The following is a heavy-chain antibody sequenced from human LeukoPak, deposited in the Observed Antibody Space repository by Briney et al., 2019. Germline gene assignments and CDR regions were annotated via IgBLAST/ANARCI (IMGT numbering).Heavy chain of an antibody. CDR2: INQDASVR. J-gene: IGHJ4*02. D-gene: IGHD6-13*01. Sequence: PGGSLRLSCAASGFSFSTYWMSWVRQTSEKGLEFVANINQDASVRNYMDSLKGRCTISRDNAKKSVYLEINSLRADDTAVYYCARDPGSSSFDLWGQGALVTVSS. V-gene: IGHV3-7*01. CDR3: ARDPGSSSFDL. CDR1: GFSFSTYW.